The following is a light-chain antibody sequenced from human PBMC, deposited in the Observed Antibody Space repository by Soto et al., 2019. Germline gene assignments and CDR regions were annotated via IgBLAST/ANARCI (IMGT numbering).Light chain of an antibody. J-gene: IGLJ3*02. CDR2: LKRDGSH. CDR1: SGHSSYA. Sequence: QLVLTQSPSASASLGASVKLTCTLSSGHSSYAIAWHQQQQEKGPRYLMKLKRDGSHSKGDGIPDRFSGSSSGAERYLTISSHQSEDEADYDCQTWGTGTWVFGGGTKLTVL. V-gene: IGLV4-69*01. CDR3: QTWGTGTWV.